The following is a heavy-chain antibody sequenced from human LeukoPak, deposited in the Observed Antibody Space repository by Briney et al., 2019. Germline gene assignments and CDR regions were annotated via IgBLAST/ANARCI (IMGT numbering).Heavy chain of an antibody. CDR3: ARGVGDGYNWDY. D-gene: IGHD5-24*01. CDR1: GGTFSSYS. J-gene: IGHJ4*02. Sequence: SVKVSCNVSGGTFSSYSISWMRQAPGQGLEWMGRIIPILGIANYAQKFQGRVTITADKSTSTAYMELSSLRSEDTAVYYCARGVGDGYNWDYWGQGTLVTVSS. CDR2: IIPILGIA. V-gene: IGHV1-69*04.